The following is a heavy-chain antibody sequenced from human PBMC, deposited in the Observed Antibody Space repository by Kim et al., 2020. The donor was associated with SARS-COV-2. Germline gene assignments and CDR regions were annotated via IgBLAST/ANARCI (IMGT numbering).Heavy chain of an antibody. Sequence: SETLSLTCTVSGGSISSYYWSWIRQPPGKGLEWIGYIYYSGSTNYNPSLKSRVTISVDTSKNQFSLKLSSVTAADTAVYYCASSIGRQQPLVTFDYWGQGTLVTVSS. V-gene: IGHV4-59*01. CDR1: GGSISSYY. D-gene: IGHD6-13*01. CDR3: ASSIGRQQPLVTFDY. CDR2: IYYSGST. J-gene: IGHJ4*02.